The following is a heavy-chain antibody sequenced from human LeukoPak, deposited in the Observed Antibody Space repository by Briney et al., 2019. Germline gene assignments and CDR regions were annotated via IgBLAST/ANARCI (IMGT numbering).Heavy chain of an antibody. D-gene: IGHD3-3*01. Sequence: GGSLRLSCAASGFTFSSYGMHWVRQAPGKGLEWVALISYDGSNKYYADSVKGRFTISRDNAKNSLYLQMNSLRAEDTALYYCARGGITIFGVVSYMDVWGKGTTVTVSS. CDR3: ARGGITIFGVVSYMDV. J-gene: IGHJ6*03. CDR1: GFTFSSYG. V-gene: IGHV3-30*03. CDR2: ISYDGSNK.